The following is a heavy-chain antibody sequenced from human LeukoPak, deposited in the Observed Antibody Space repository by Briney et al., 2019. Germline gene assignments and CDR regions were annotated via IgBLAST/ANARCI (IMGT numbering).Heavy chain of an antibody. V-gene: IGHV3-23*01. D-gene: IGHD2-2*01. CDR1: GFTFISHA. CDR2: VSGSGDST. CDR3: AKSDCSSIYCYVLDY. J-gene: IGHJ4*02. Sequence: TGGSLRLSCAGSGFTFISHAMSWVRQAPGKGLEWVSAVSGSGDSTYYADSVKGRFTISRDYSKNTLFLQMNSLRDEDTALYYCAKSDCSSIYCYVLDYWGQGTLVTVSS.